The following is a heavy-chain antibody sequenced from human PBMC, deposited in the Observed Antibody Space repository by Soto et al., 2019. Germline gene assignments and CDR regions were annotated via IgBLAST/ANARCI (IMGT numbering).Heavy chain of an antibody. J-gene: IGHJ4*02. V-gene: IGHV3-23*01. CDR3: AKEDYSSSLYYLDC. D-gene: IGHD6-13*01. Sequence: PGGSLRLSCAASGFTFSSYGMHWVRQAPGKGLEWVSSISASSGNTYYADSVEGRFTISRDNSKNTLYLQMSSLRAEDTALYYCAKEDYSSSLYYLDCWGQGTQVTVS. CDR2: ISASSGNT. CDR1: GFTFSSYG.